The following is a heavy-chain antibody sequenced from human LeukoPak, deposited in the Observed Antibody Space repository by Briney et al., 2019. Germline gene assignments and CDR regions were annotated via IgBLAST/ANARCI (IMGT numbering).Heavy chain of an antibody. Sequence: ASVKVSCKASGYTFTSYGISWVRQAPGQGLEWMGWISAYNGNTNYAQKLQGRVTMTTDTSTSTAYMELRSLRSDDTAVYYCARTYSSSWMYWFDPWGQGTLVTVSS. D-gene: IGHD6-13*01. CDR3: ARTYSSSWMYWFDP. J-gene: IGHJ5*02. CDR2: ISAYNGNT. V-gene: IGHV1-18*01. CDR1: GYTFTSYG.